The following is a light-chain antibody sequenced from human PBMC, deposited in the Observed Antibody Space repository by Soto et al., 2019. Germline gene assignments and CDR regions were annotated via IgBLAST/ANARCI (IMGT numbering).Light chain of an antibody. Sequence: DIQMTQSPSSLSASVGDRVTITCRASQSINKYINWYQQKPGKAPNLLINGASSLQSGVPSRFSGSGSGTDFTLTISNLQPEDFATYYCQQTYSTHFTFGPGTKVDIK. CDR3: QQTYSTHFT. J-gene: IGKJ3*01. CDR2: GAS. V-gene: IGKV1-39*01. CDR1: QSINKY.